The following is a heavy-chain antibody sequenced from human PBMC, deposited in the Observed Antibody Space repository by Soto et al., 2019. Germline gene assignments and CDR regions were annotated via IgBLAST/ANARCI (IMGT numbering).Heavy chain of an antibody. J-gene: IGHJ1*01. CDR1: GDSTITYN. CDR2: ISYSGDT. CDR3: ARHESDHSEYFHL. V-gene: IGHV4-59*08. Sequence: QVQLQESGPGLVGPSETLSLTCTVSGDSTITYNWSWIRQSPGKGLEWIGYISYSGDTNYNPSLRSRVTISVDASKDQLSLKLTSVTAADTAVYYCARHESDHSEYFHLWGQGTPVTVSS.